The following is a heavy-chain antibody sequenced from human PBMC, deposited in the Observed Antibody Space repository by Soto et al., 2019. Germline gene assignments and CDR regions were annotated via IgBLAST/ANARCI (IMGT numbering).Heavy chain of an antibody. J-gene: IGHJ6*02. Sequence: HPGGSLRLSCAASGFTFSSYSMSGVRQAPGTGLEWVSAFSGGGVSPYHPNHVKGRFTISRDNSKNTLYLKINSLRAEETAVYYCAKGGNHYISTSCAPGVWAQGPTVTVSS. D-gene: IGHD2-2*01. CDR2: FSGGGVSP. CDR3: AKGGNHYISTSCAPGV. V-gene: IGHV3-23*01. CDR1: GFTFSSYS.